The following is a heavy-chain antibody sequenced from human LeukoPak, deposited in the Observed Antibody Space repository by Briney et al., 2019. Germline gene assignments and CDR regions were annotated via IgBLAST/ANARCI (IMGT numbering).Heavy chain of an antibody. D-gene: IGHD1-26*01. Sequence: PSETLALTCNVSGGSISSSSYYWGWIRQPPGKGLEWIGSIYYSGSTYYNPSPKSRVTISVDTSKNQFSLKLSSVTAADTAVYYCARQVVGATTDYWGQGTLVTVSS. CDR1: GGSISSSSYY. CDR2: IYYSGST. J-gene: IGHJ4*02. V-gene: IGHV4-39*01. CDR3: ARQVVGATTDY.